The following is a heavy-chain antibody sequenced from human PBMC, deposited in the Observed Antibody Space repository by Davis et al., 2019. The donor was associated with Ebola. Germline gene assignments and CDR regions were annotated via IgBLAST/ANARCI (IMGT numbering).Heavy chain of an antibody. CDR2: IKPDGSGE. V-gene: IGHV3-7*01. D-gene: IGHD6-19*01. Sequence: GESLKISCVASGFTFSSTWMTWVRQAPGKGPEWVATIKPDGSGESYVGSVKGRFTISRDNAKNSLYLQMNSLRAEDTAVYHCAKDRLAVNSWGQGTLVIVSS. CDR3: AKDRLAVNS. J-gene: IGHJ4*02. CDR1: GFTFSSTW.